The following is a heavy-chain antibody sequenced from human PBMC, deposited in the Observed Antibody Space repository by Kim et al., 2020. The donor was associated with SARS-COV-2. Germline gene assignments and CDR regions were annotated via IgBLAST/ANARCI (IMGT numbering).Heavy chain of an antibody. Sequence: GGSLRLSCAASGFTFSSYWMSWVRQAPGKGLEWVANIKQDGSEKYYVDSVKGRFTISRDNAKNSLYLQMNSLRAEDTAVYYCARVYNFWSGYYPDYCGQGTLVTVSS. J-gene: IGHJ4*02. D-gene: IGHD3-3*01. CDR3: ARVYNFWSGYYPDY. CDR2: IKQDGSEK. CDR1: GFTFSSYW. V-gene: IGHV3-7*01.